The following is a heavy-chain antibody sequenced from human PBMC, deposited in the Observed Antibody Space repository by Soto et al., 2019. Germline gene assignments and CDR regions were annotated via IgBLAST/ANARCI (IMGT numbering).Heavy chain of an antibody. V-gene: IGHV4-30-4*01. CDR1: GGSISSGDYY. CDR2: IDYSGST. D-gene: IGHD3-22*01. J-gene: IGHJ3*02. Sequence: QVQLQESGPGLVKPSQTLSLTCTVSGGSISSGDYYWSWIRQPPGKGLEWLGYIDYSGSTYYNPSLKSRVTISVDTSKNQFSLQLSSVTAADTAVYYCARFGDSSGYSYDAFDIWGQGTMVTVSS. CDR3: ARFGDSSGYSYDAFDI.